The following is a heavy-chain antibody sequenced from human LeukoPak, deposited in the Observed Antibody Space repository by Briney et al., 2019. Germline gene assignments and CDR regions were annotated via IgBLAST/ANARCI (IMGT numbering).Heavy chain of an antibody. CDR2: IWYDGSNK. CDR1: GFTFSSYG. V-gene: IGHV3-33*01. CDR3: ARDPSSGSYYYYFDY. J-gene: IGHJ4*02. D-gene: IGHD1-26*01. Sequence: PPGGSLRLSCAASGFTFSSYGMHWVRQAPGKGLEWVAVIWYDGSNKYYADSVKGRFTISRDNSKNTLYLQMNSLRAEDTAVYYCARDPSSGSYYYYFDYWGQGTLVTVSS.